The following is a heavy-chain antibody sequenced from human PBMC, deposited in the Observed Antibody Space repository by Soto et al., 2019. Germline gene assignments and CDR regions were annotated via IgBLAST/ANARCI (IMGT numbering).Heavy chain of an antibody. J-gene: IGHJ4*02. D-gene: IGHD3-10*01. Sequence: SRISCCLPSGCWFEAVAKTQVRRPAGKGVEWISCSSWNSGSIGYADSVKGRFIISRDNAKNSLYLQMNSLRAEDTALYYCAKQSGSGSYYNVYFDYWGQGTLVTVSS. CDR3: AKQSGSGSYYNVYFDY. V-gene: IGHV3-9*01. CDR2: SSWNSGSI. CDR1: GCWFEAVA.